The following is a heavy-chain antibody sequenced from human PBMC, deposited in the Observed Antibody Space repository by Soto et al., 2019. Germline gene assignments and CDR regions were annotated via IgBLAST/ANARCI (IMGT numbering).Heavy chain of an antibody. D-gene: IGHD2-15*01. CDR2: IIPIFATP. V-gene: IGHV1-69*06. CDR3: ARGTSGQISDYLDY. J-gene: IGHJ4*02. CDR1: GRTFSNYG. Sequence: QVQLVQSGAEVKNPGSSVRVSCKASGRTFSNYGISWVRQAPGQGLEWMGGIIPIFATPKYAQKFQGKVTITADTSTTTVYMDLISLRSEDTAVYYCARGTSGQISDYLDYWGQGTLVTVSS.